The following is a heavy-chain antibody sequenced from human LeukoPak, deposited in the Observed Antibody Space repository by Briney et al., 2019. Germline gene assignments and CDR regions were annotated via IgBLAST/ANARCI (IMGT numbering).Heavy chain of an antibody. Sequence: PGGSLRLPCAASGLTFSGSSIHWVRQASGKGLEWVGLIRTKANSYATAYAASVTGRFTISRDDSKDTSYLQMNSLKTEDTALYFCTTSYSGNSWYDWFGPWGQGTLVTVSS. V-gene: IGHV3-73*01. CDR3: TTSYSGNSWYDWFGP. CDR1: GLTFSGSS. CDR2: IRTKANSYAT. D-gene: IGHD6-13*01. J-gene: IGHJ5*02.